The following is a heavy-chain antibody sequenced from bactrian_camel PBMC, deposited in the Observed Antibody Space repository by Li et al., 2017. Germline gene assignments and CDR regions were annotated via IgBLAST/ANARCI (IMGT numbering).Heavy chain of an antibody. J-gene: IGHJ4*01. CDR3: AAGRVCSLMLGTQPFSY. CDR2: IYLGGGAS. Sequence: QVQLVESGGDSVQTGGSLRLSCTVSRYSGNSKSMAWFRQAPGKPREGIASIYLGGGASYYADSVKGRFTISEDSAKNTLTLQMNSLRPEDTAMYYCAAGRVCSLMLGTQPFSYSGQGTQVTVS. V-gene: IGHV3S39*01. D-gene: IGHD1*01. CDR1: RYSGNSKS.